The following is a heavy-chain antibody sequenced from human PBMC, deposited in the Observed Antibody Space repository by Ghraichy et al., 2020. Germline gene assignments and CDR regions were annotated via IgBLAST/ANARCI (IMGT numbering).Heavy chain of an antibody. CDR1: GGSIRSYY. V-gene: IGHV4-59*01. D-gene: IGHD3-16*01. CDR2: ISYSGST. CDR3: ARVGTGDGGY. J-gene: IGHJ4*02. Sequence: SETLSLTCTVSGGSIRSYYWSWIRQPPGKGLEWIAYISYSGSTNYNPSLKSRVTISVDTSKNHFSLKLSSVTAADTAVYYCARVGTGDGGYWGQGTLVTVSS.